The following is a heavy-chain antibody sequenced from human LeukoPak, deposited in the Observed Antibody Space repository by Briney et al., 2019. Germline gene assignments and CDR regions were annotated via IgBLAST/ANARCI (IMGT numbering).Heavy chain of an antibody. CDR1: GYTFTSYY. CDR2: INPSGGST. CDR3: ASSPSSVVVPAAILPYYYYMDV. V-gene: IGHV1-46*01. Sequence: GASVKVSCKASGYTFTSYYMHWVRQAPGQGLEWMGIINPSGGSTSYAQKFQGRVTMTRDTSISTAYMELSRLRSDDTAVYYCASSPSSVVVPAAILPYYYYMDVWGNGTTVTVSS. J-gene: IGHJ6*03. D-gene: IGHD2-2*02.